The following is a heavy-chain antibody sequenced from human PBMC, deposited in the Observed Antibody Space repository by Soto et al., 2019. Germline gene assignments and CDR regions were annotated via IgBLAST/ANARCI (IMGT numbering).Heavy chain of an antibody. V-gene: IGHV3-23*01. CDR3: AKQSIDIVVVPAAIGGMDV. CDR1: GFTFSNYA. Sequence: EVQLLESGGGLVQPGGSLRLSCAASGFTFSNYAMSWVRQAPGKGLEWVSGISGSGDSTYYVDSVKGRFTISRDNSKNTLYLQMNSLRAEDTAVYYCAKQSIDIVVVPAAIGGMDVWGQGTTVTVSS. CDR2: ISGSGDST. J-gene: IGHJ6*02. D-gene: IGHD2-2*01.